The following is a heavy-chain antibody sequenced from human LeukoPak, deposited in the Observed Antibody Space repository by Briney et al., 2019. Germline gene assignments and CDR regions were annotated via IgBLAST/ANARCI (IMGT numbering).Heavy chain of an antibody. CDR1: GGSISSGDYY. Sequence: SETLSLTCTVSGGSISSGDYYWSWIRQPPGKGLEWIGYIYYSGSTYYSPSLKSRLTISVDTSKNQFSLKLSSVTAADTALYYCARSDYGDAYYFDYWGQGTLVTVSS. V-gene: IGHV4-30-4*01. J-gene: IGHJ4*02. D-gene: IGHD4-17*01. CDR2: IYYSGST. CDR3: ARSDYGDAYYFDY.